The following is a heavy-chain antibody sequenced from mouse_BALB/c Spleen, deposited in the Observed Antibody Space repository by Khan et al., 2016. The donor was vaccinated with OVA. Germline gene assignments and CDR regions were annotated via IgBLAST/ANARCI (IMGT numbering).Heavy chain of an antibody. V-gene: IGHV3-6*02. D-gene: IGHD1-1*01. J-gene: IGHJ1*01. Sequence: EVQLQESGPGLVKPSQSLSLTCSVTGYSITSGYCWNWIRQFPGNKLEWMGYISYDGSNNYNPSLKNRISITRDTSKNQCFLKLHSVTTEDTAPCYCARGGVVGPYWCFDVSGAGTTVNVSS. CDR1: GYSITSGYC. CDR3: ARGGVVGPYWCFDV. CDR2: ISYDGSN.